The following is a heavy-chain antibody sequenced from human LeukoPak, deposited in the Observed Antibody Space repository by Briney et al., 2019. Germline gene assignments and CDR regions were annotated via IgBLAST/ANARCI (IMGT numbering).Heavy chain of an antibody. CDR3: ARDIHYVVA. CDR2: ISGSGGST. V-gene: IGHV3-23*01. CDR1: GFTFSSYA. Sequence: PGGSLRLSCAASGFTFSSYAMSWVRQAPGKGLEWVSAISGSGGSTYYADSVKGRFTISRDNAKNSLYLQMNSLRAEDTAVYYCARDIHYVVAWGQGTLVTVSS. J-gene: IGHJ5*02. D-gene: IGHD3-16*01.